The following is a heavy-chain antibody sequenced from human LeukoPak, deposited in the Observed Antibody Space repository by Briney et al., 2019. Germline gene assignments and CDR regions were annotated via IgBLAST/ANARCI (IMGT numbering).Heavy chain of an antibody. J-gene: IGHJ4*02. CDR1: GFTVSSNY. D-gene: IGHD5-24*01. CDR3: ARGEGDGYTNYFDY. V-gene: IGHV3-66*01. Sequence: GGSLRLSCAASGFTVSSNYMSWVRQAPGKGLEWVSVIYSGGSTYYADSVKGRFTISRDNSKNTLYLQMNSLRAEDTAVYYCARGEGDGYTNYFDYWGQGTLVTVSS. CDR2: IYSGGST.